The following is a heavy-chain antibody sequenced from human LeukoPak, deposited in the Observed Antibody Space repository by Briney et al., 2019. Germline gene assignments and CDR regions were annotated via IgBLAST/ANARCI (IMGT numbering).Heavy chain of an antibody. V-gene: IGHV4-30-2*01. Sequence: PSQTLSLTCTVSGGSISSGGYYWSWIRQPPGKGLEWIGYIYHSGSTYYNPSLKSRVTISVDRSKNQFSLKLSSVTAADTAVYYCARVEYSSSSNYYYYMDVWGKGTTVTVSS. CDR2: IYHSGST. CDR3: ARVEYSSSSNYYYYMDV. CDR1: GGSISSGGYY. D-gene: IGHD6-6*01. J-gene: IGHJ6*03.